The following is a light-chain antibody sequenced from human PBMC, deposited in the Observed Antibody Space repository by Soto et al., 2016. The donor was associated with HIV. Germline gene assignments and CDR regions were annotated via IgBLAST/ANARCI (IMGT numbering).Light chain of an antibody. V-gene: IGLV3-21*03. CDR3: QVWDSSSDHPGVV. Sequence: SYVLTQPPSVSVAPGKTARITCGGNNIGSESVHWYQQKPGQAPVLVVYDDSDRPSGIPERFSGSNSGNTATLTISRVEAGDEADYYCQVWDSSSDHPGVVFGGGTKLTV. J-gene: IGLJ2*01. CDR1: NIGSES. CDR2: DDS.